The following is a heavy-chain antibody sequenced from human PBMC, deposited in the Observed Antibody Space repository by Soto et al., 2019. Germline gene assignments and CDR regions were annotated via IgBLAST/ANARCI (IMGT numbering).Heavy chain of an antibody. CDR3: ARSPRPYYDFWSGYQYYYYMDV. CDR1: GYTFTGYY. CDR2: INPNSGGT. Sequence: ASVKVSCTDSGYTFTGYYMHWVRQAPGQGLEWMGWINPNSGGTNYAQKFQGWVTMTRDTSISTAYMELSRLRSDDTAVYYCARSPRPYYDFWSGYQYYYYMDVWGKGTTVTVSS. V-gene: IGHV1-2*04. J-gene: IGHJ6*03. D-gene: IGHD3-3*01.